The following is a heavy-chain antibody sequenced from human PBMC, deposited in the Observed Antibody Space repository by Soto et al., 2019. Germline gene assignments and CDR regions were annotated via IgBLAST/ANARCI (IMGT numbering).Heavy chain of an antibody. V-gene: IGHV4-4*02. D-gene: IGHD5-12*01. CDR2: IYHSGSA. CDR1: GQYIKSNFW. Sequence: SETLSLTCLVSGQYIKSNFWWAWVRQSPGKDLEWIGEIYHSGSAIYTPSLKNRVTLSLDKSKNQFSLKMSSVTAADTAVYYCARRGYSGYDLVDDYWGQGTLVTVSS. CDR3: ARRGYSGYDLVDDY. J-gene: IGHJ4*02.